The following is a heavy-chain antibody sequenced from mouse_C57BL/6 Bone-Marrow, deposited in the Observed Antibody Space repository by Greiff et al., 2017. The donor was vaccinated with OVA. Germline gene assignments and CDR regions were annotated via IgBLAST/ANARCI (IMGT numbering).Heavy chain of an antibody. D-gene: IGHD1-1*01. V-gene: IGHV1-64*01. CDR2: IHPNSGST. Sequence: QVQLQQPGAELVKPGASVKLSCKASGYTFTSYWMHWVKQRPGQGLEWIGMIHPNSGSTNYNEKFKSKATLYVDESAITAYMQHIILTSEDSAVYYCYYYYDSSYYYFDYWGQCTTLTVSS. J-gene: IGHJ2*01. CDR3: YYYYDSSYYYFDY. CDR1: GYTFTSYW.